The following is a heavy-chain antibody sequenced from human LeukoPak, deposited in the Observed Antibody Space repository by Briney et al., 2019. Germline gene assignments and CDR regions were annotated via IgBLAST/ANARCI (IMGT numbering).Heavy chain of an antibody. D-gene: IGHD4-17*01. CDR3: AREVGNGDYVPPSDDY. V-gene: IGHV1-2*06. Sequence: RASVTVSCKASGYTFTGYYMHWVRQAPGQGLEWMGRINPNSGGTNYAQKFQGRVTMTRDTSISTAYMELSRLRSDDTAVYYCAREVGNGDYVPPSDDYWGRGTLVTVSS. CDR1: GYTFTGYY. CDR2: INPNSGGT. J-gene: IGHJ4*02.